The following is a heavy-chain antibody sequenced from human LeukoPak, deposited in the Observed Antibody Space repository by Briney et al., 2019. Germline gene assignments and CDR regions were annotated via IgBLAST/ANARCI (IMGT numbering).Heavy chain of an antibody. Sequence: GGSLRLSCAPSGFTFSNAWMSWVRQAPGKGLEWVGRIKSKTEDGTTDYAAPVKGRFTISRDDSKNTLYLQMNSLKTEDTAVYYCTTDEKPYYDILTGYYKDYWGQGTLATVSS. D-gene: IGHD3-9*01. CDR1: GFTFSNAW. CDR2: IKSKTEDGTT. V-gene: IGHV3-15*01. CDR3: TTDEKPYYDILTGYYKDY. J-gene: IGHJ4*02.